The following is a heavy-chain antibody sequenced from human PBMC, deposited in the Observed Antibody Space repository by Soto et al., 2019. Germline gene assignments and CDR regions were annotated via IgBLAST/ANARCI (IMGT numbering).Heavy chain of an antibody. CDR1: GFNFEVYS. CDR2: ISRGSRFL. Sequence: EVKLVESGGGLVKPGASLRLSCAASGFNFEVYSMNWVRQTPVKGLEWVSSISRGSRFLHYADSIKGRFTISRDDAESSLHLQTDNLRAEDTAVYFCARDFFGSGPDYYLDVWGTGTTVTVS. J-gene: IGHJ6*03. V-gene: IGHV3-21*02. D-gene: IGHD3-10*01. CDR3: ARDFFGSGPDYYLDV.